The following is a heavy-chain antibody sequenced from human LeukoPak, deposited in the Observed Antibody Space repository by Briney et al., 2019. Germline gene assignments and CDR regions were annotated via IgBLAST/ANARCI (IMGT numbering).Heavy chain of an antibody. CDR1: GGSLSGYY. D-gene: IGHD5-18*01. J-gene: IGHJ4*02. Sequence: SETLSLTCAVYGGSLSGYYWSWIRQPPGKGLEWIGEINHSGSTNYNPSLKSRVTISVDTSKNQFSLKLSSVTAADTAVYYCARGDKQLWYFDYWGQGTLVTVSS. CDR3: ARGDKQLWYFDY. V-gene: IGHV4-34*01. CDR2: INHSGST.